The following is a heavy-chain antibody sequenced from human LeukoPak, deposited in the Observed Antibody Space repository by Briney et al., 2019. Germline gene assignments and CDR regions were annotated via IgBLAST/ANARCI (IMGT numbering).Heavy chain of an antibody. J-gene: IGHJ4*02. V-gene: IGHV3-30*18. D-gene: IGHD4-17*01. Sequence: GGSLRLSCAASGFTFSYYGMHWVRQAPGKGLEWVAVISYDGSNKYYADSVKDRFTISRDNSKNTLYLQMNSLRAEDTAVYYCAKDVADGDLYYFDYWGQGTLVTVSS. CDR1: GFTFSYYG. CDR2: ISYDGSNK. CDR3: AKDVADGDLYYFDY.